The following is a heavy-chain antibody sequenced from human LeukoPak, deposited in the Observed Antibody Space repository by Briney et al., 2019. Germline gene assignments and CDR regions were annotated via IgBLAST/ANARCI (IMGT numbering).Heavy chain of an antibody. V-gene: IGHV1-2*02. D-gene: IGHD5-18*01. CDR2: INPDSGDT. Sequence: ASVKVSCKPSGYSFTGYYMHRVRQAPGQGFEWMGWINPDSGDTNYAQKFQGRVTLTRDTSISTAYMELSRLRSDDTAVYYCARVVGYSYGYPDYWGQGTPVTVSS. CDR1: GYSFTGYY. J-gene: IGHJ4*02. CDR3: ARVVGYSYGYPDY.